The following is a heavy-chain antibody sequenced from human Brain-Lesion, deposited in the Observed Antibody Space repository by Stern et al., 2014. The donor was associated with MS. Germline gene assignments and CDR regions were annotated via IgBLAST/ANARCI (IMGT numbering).Heavy chain of an antibody. J-gene: IGHJ6*02. CDR3: ARVETPLADFYYYYGMDV. D-gene: IGHD5-18*01. V-gene: IGHV3-21*01. CDR1: GFTFSSYT. CDR2: INRGSDYI. Sequence: VQLVESGGGLVKPGGSLRLSCAASGFTFSSYTMNWVSQAPGKGLEWVSSINRGSDYIYYADSVKGRFTISRDNAKNSLYLQMNSLRAEDTALYYCARVETPLADFYYYYGMDVWGQGTTVTVSS.